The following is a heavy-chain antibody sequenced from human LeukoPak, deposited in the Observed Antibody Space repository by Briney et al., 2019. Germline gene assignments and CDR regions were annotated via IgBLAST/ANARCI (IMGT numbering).Heavy chain of an antibody. CDR1: GFTFSSYA. CDR3: AKDQGYSSGWPYYFDY. D-gene: IGHD6-19*01. J-gene: IGHJ4*02. Sequence: GGSLRLSCAASGFTFSSYAMHWVRQAPGKGLEYVSAISSNGGSTYYANSVKGRFTISRDNSKNTLYLQMGSLRAEDTAVYYCAKDQGYSSGWPYYFDYWGQGTLVTVSS. CDR2: ISSNGGST. V-gene: IGHV3-64*01.